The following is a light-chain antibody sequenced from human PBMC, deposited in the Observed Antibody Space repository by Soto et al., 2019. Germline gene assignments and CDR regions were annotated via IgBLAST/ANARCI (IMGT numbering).Light chain of an antibody. CDR3: HSYAGSNNLL. CDR2: DVS. J-gene: IGLJ2*01. Sequence: QSALTQPPSASGSPGQSVTISCTGTSSDVGGYNYVSWYQQHPGKAPRLIIFDVSKRPSGVPDRFSGSKSGNTASLTVSGLQDEDEADYYCHSYAGSNNLLFGGGTKLTVL. CDR1: SSDVGGYNY. V-gene: IGLV2-8*01.